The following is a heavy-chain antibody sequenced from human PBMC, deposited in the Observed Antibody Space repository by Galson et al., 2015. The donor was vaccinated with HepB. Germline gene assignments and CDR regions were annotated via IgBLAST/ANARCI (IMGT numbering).Heavy chain of an antibody. J-gene: IGHJ4*02. D-gene: IGHD6-13*01. V-gene: IGHV1-3*01. CDR1: GYTFTSYA. Sequence: SVKVSCKASGYTFTSYAMHWVRQAPGQRLEWMGWINAGNGNTKYSQKFQGRVTITRDTSASTAYMELSSLRSEDTAVYYCARDPPSSWYYFVYWGQGTLVTVSS. CDR2: INAGNGNT. CDR3: ARDPPSSWYYFVY.